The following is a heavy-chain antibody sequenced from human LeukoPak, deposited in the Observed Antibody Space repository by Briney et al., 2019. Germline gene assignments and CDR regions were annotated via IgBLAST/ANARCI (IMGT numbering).Heavy chain of an antibody. D-gene: IGHD2-8*02. CDR3: ARLVSY. V-gene: IGHV1-2*02. CDR2: IDPKGGDT. Sequence: ASVKVSCKASGYTFTGYYIHWVRQAPGQGLEWMGWIDPKGGDTNYAQNFQGRVTMTRDTSISTAYMELSRLRSDDTAVYYCARLVSYWGQGTLVTVSS. J-gene: IGHJ4*02. CDR1: GYTFTGYY.